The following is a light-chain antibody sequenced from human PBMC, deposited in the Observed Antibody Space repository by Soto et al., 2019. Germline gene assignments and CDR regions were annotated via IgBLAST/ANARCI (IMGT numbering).Light chain of an antibody. J-gene: IGLJ2*01. Sequence: QSVPTQPPSASGTPGQRVTISCSGSSSNIGSNYVYWYQQLPGTAPKLLIYRNNQRPSGVPDRFSGSKSGTSASLAISGLRSEDEADYYCAAWDDSLLVFGGGTKLTVL. CDR3: AAWDDSLLV. CDR1: SSNIGSNY. V-gene: IGLV1-47*01. CDR2: RNN.